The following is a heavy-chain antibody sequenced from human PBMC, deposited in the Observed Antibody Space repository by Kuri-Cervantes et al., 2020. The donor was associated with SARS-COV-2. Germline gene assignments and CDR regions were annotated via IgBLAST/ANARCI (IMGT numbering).Heavy chain of an antibody. CDR3: ARDQGHYDFWSGYYPSSY. Sequence: GESLKISCKASGYTFTSYYMHWVRQAPGQGLEWMGWINPNSGGTNYAQKFQGRVTMTRDTSISTAYMELSRLRSDDTAVYYCARDQGHYDFWSGYYPSSYWGQGTLVTVSS. J-gene: IGHJ4*02. D-gene: IGHD3-3*01. CDR2: INPNSGGT. V-gene: IGHV1-2*02. CDR1: GYTFTSYY.